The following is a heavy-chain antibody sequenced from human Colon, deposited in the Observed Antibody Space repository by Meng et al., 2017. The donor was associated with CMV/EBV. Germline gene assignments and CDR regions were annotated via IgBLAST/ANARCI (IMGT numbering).Heavy chain of an antibody. CDR2: ISAGSGAP. V-gene: IGHV1-2*02. CDR3: ARPTHYDSSGWLY. Sequence: SGYTFTCYFFRRLRQTRGQCLEGIGSISAGSGAPKYAQGFEGRVNMTRDTSTSTVYMVMSGQRSDDTGVNYSARPTHYDSSGWLYWGQGTLVTVSS. D-gene: IGHD3-22*01. J-gene: IGHJ4*02. CDR1: GYTFTCYF.